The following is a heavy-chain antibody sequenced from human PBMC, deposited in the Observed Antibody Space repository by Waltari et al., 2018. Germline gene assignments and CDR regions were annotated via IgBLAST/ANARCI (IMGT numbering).Heavy chain of an antibody. CDR3: ASLAVAGLLKAFDI. V-gene: IGHV4-38-2*02. CDR1: GYSISSGYY. Sequence: QVQLQESGPGLVKPSETLSLTCTVSGYSISSGYYWGWIRQPPGKGLEWIGSIYHSGSTYYNPSLKSRVTISVDTSKNQFSLKLSSVTAADTAVYYCASLAVAGLLKAFDIWGQGTMVTVSS. J-gene: IGHJ3*02. CDR2: IYHSGST. D-gene: IGHD6-19*01.